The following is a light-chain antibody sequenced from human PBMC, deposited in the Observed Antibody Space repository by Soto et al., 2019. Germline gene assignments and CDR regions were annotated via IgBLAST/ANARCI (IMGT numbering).Light chain of an antibody. V-gene: IGKV3-20*01. J-gene: IGKJ1*01. CDR2: GTS. CDR3: QQYGNSWT. CDR1: QGVSSTY. Sequence: EIVLTQSPGTLSLSPGERATLSCRASQGVSSTYLAWYQQKPGQAPRLLIYGTSSRATGIPDRFSGSGSGTDSTLTISRLEPEDFAVYYCQQYGNSWTFGQGTKVEVK.